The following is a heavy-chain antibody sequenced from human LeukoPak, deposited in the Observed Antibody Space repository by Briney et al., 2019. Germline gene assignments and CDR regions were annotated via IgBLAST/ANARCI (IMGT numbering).Heavy chain of an antibody. CDR3: ARFEYSSSSGLDV. CDR2: IYYSGST. D-gene: IGHD6-6*01. V-gene: IGHV4-59*01. J-gene: IGHJ6*04. CDR1: GGSISSYY. Sequence: SETLSLTCTVSGGSISSYYWSWIRQPPGKGLEWIRYIYYSGSTNYNPSLKSRVTISVDTSKNQFSLKLSSVTAADTAVYYCARFEYSSSSGLDVWGKGTTVTVSS.